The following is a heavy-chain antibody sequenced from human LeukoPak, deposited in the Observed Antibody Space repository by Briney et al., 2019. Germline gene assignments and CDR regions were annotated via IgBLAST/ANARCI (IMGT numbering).Heavy chain of an antibody. CDR3: AREGFTLDY. Sequence: GGSLRLSCAASGFTFSSYEMNWVRQAPGKGLEWVSYISSSGSTIYYADSVKGRFTISRDNAKNSLYLQMNSLRAEDTAVHYCAREGFTLDYWGQGTLVTVSS. V-gene: IGHV3-48*03. J-gene: IGHJ4*02. CDR2: ISSSGSTI. CDR1: GFTFSSYE.